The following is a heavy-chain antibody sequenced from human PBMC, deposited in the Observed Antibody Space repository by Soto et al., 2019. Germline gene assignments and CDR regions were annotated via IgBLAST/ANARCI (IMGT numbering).Heavy chain of an antibody. CDR3: ARGGIAVAGNDWFDP. D-gene: IGHD6-19*01. J-gene: IGHJ5*02. V-gene: IGHV1-69*01. CDR1: GGTFSSYA. CDR2: IIPIFGTA. Sequence: QVQLVQSGAEVKKPGSSVNVSCKASGGTFSSYAISWVRQASGEGLEWMGGIIPIFGTANYAQKFQARVTITADESTSTAYMGLSSLRSEDTAVYYYARGGIAVAGNDWFDPWGQGTLVTVSS.